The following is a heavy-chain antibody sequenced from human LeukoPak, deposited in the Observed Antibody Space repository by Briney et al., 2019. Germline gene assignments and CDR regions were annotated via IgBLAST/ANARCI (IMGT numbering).Heavy chain of an antibody. J-gene: IGHJ4*02. CDR1: GLTFSSHG. Sequence: LPGGSLRLSCAASGLTFSSHGMLWVRQAPGKGLEWVALIWYDGSNKYYADSVKGRFTISRDNSKNTLYLQMNSLRAEDTAVYYCARLRGSYFDSWGQGTLVTVSS. D-gene: IGHD1-26*01. CDR3: ARLRGSYFDS. V-gene: IGHV3-33*01. CDR2: IWYDGSNK.